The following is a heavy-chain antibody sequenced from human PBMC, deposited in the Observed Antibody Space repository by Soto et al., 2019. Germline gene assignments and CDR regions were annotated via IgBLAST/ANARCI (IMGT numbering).Heavy chain of an antibody. CDR1: GFTLSTCA. V-gene: IGHV3-23*01. D-gene: IGHD2-15*01. Sequence: GGSLRLSCAASGFTLSTCAMTWVRQAPGKGLEWVLCISGSGDTTYYADSVKGRFSISRDTSKNTVYLQMNSLRVDDTAVYYCAKGHPGGSCYSGLDCWGQGTLVTVSS. CDR3: AKGHPGGSCYSGLDC. J-gene: IGHJ4*02. CDR2: ISGSGDTT.